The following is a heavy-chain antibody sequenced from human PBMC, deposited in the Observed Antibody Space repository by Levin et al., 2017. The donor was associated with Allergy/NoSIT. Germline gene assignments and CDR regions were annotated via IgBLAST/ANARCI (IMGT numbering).Heavy chain of an antibody. CDR3: ARATIFGVVLGSALDY. D-gene: IGHD3-3*01. Sequence: GESLKISCKGSGYSFTSYWIGWVRQMPGKGLKWMGIIYPGDSDTRYSPSFQGQVTISADKSISTAYLQWSSLKASDTAMYYCARATIFGVVLGSALDYWGQGTLVTVSS. CDR1: GYSFTSYW. V-gene: IGHV5-51*01. CDR2: IYPGDSDT. J-gene: IGHJ4*02.